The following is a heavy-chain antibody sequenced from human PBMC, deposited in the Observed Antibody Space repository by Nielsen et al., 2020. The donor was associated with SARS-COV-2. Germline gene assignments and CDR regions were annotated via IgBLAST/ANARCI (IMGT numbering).Heavy chain of an antibody. D-gene: IGHD5-18*01. J-gene: IGHJ3*02. Sequence: GSLRLSCTVSGGSISSYYWSWIRQPPGKGLEWIGYTYYSGSTNYNPSLKSRVTISVDTSKNQFSLKLSSVTAADTAVYYCARVDTAMAYDAFDIWGQGTMVTVSS. CDR3: ARVDTAMAYDAFDI. V-gene: IGHV4-59*01. CDR2: TYYSGST. CDR1: GGSISSYY.